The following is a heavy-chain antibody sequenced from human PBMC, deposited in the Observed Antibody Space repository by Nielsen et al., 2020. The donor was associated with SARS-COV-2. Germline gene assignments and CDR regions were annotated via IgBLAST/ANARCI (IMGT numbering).Heavy chain of an antibody. V-gene: IGHV4-4*02. CDR2: IYHRGST. D-gene: IGHD2-2*01. J-gene: IGHJ6*02. Sequence: SETLSLTCAVSGGSISSNNWWSWVRQPPGKGLEWIGEIYHRGSTNYSPSLKTRVTISVDKSKNQFSLKLSSVTAADTAVYYCAREGYPYYYYGMDVWGQGTTVIVSS. CDR1: GGSISSNNW. CDR3: AREGYPYYYYGMDV.